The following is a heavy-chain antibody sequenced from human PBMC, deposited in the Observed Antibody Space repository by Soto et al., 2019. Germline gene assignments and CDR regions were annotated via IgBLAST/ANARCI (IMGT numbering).Heavy chain of an antibody. Sequence: SVKVSCKASGGTFSSYTISWVRQAPGQGLEWMGRIIPILGIANYAQKFQGRVTITADKSTSTAYMELSSLRSEDTAVYYCARDPHDYGDFADAFDIWGQGTMVTVSS. CDR1: GGTFSSYT. D-gene: IGHD4-17*01. CDR2: IIPILGIA. V-gene: IGHV1-69*04. CDR3: ARDPHDYGDFADAFDI. J-gene: IGHJ3*02.